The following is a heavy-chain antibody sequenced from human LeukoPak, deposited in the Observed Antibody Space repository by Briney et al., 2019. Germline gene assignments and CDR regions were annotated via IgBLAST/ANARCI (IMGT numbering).Heavy chain of an antibody. J-gene: IGHJ4*02. Sequence: PGGSLTRTCAGYRFTFNRNYMRWHRHAPGKGLVGVANKQEDGSKNYSVDFVKGRFTVSRDNVKTALYLQMSRLRPEATALYYCATPEVTRGDFDYWGQGTLVTVSS. CDR3: ATPEVTRGDFDY. D-gene: IGHD2-21*02. CDR2: KQEDGSKN. V-gene: IGHV3-7*01. CDR1: RFTFNRNY.